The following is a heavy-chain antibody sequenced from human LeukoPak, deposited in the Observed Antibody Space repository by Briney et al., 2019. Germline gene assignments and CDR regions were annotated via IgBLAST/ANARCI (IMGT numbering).Heavy chain of an antibody. CDR3: ARRRPYYFEVVDY. Sequence: GGSLRLSCAPSGFTFGSYWMSWVRQAPGKGLEWVASIKQDESEKYSVDSVKGRFTISRDNAKSSLYLQMNSLRAEDTAVYYCARRRPYYFEVVDYWGQGTLVTVSS. CDR2: IKQDESEK. CDR1: GFTFGSYW. D-gene: IGHD3-22*01. V-gene: IGHV3-7*05. J-gene: IGHJ4*02.